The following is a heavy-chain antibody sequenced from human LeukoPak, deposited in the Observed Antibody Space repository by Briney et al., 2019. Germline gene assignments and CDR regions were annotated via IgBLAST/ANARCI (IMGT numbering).Heavy chain of an antibody. J-gene: IGHJ5*02. V-gene: IGHV3-48*01. Sequence: PGGTLRLSCAASGFTFSSYSMNWVRQAPGKGLEWVSYISSSSSTIYYADSVKGRFTISRDNAKNSLYLQMNSLRAEDTAVYYCARVDTAMAYLNWFDPWGQGTLVTVSS. CDR1: GFTFSSYS. CDR3: ARVDTAMAYLNWFDP. D-gene: IGHD5-18*01. CDR2: ISSSSSTI.